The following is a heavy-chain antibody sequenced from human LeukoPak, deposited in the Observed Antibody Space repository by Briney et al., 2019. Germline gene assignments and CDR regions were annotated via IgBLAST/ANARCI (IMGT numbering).Heavy chain of an antibody. CDR1: GFILSDYS. CDR2: ICGSGGCT. CDR3: AKGIYSSGWSYSDY. D-gene: IGHD6-19*01. Sequence: PGGSLRLSCAASGFILSDYSMNWVRQAPGKGLEWVSGICGSGGCTYYADSVKGRFTISRDNSKNTLYLQMNSLRAEDTAVYYCAKGIYSSGWSYSDYWGHGTLVTVSS. J-gene: IGHJ4*01. V-gene: IGHV3-23*01.